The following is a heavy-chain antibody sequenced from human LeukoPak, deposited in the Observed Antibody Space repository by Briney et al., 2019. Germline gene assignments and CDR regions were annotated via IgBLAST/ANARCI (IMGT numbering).Heavy chain of an antibody. CDR3: ARVRHDPLEYGSYMDV. Sequence: SETLSLTCTVSGGSISSGSYYWSWIRQPAGKGLEWIGDVNLTGNTNYNPSLTDCNPSLKSRVTISVDSSNNELSLKVTSLTAADTGVYYCARVRHDPLEYGSYMDVWGKGTTVSVSS. CDR2: VNLTGNT. V-gene: IGHV4-61*10. D-gene: IGHD1-1*01. CDR1: GGSISSGSYY. J-gene: IGHJ6*03.